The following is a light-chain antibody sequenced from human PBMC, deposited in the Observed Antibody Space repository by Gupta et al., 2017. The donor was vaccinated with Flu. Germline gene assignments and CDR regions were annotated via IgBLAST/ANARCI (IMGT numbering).Light chain of an antibody. Sequence: VTSAWTGSTRDSGSQDYVAWYQEHRGKATKRRMYRITERPSGVTERVSGSKSGKTASLTISGLQAEDEATYDCCSYAGTFTWVFGGGTNLTVL. CDR1: TRDSGSQDY. V-gene: IGLV2-11*01. CDR3: CSYAGTFTWV. J-gene: IGLJ3*02. CDR2: RIT.